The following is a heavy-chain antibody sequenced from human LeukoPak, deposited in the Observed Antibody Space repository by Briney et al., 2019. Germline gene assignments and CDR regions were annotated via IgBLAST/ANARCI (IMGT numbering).Heavy chain of an antibody. D-gene: IGHD2-15*01. CDR2: ISYDGSNK. V-gene: IGHV3-30*18. Sequence: GGSLRLSCAASGFTFSSYGMHWVRQAPGKGLEWVAVISYDGSNKYYADSVKGRFTISRDNSKNTLYLQMNSLRAEDTAVYYCAKEPSYCSGGSCHFDYWGQGTLVTVSS. CDR3: AKEPSYCSGGSCHFDY. J-gene: IGHJ4*02. CDR1: GFTFSSYG.